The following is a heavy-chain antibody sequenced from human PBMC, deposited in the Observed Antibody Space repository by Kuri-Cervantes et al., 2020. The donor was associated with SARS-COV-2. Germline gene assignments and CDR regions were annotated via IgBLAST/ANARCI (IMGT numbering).Heavy chain of an antibody. CDR2: VYYDGTT. J-gene: IGHJ4*02. V-gene: IGHV4-59*01. CDR3: ARASTSFDD. D-gene: IGHD4-11*01. Sequence: SETLSLTCSVSGGSINSYYWSWIRQAPGKGLEWLGHVYYDGTTNYNPSLKRRATISLATSKSQFFLQLDSVTAADTAMYFCARASTSFDDWGQGTPVTVSS. CDR1: GGSINSYY.